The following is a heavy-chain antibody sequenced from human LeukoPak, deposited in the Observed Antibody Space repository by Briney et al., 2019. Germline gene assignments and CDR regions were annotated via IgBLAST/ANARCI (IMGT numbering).Heavy chain of an antibody. CDR3: ARGAEYYAIWRGYAGYSDY. CDR2: ISHRGST. CDR1: GYSISNGYY. Sequence: SETLSLTCTVSGYSISNGYYWGWIRQPPGKGLEWVGSISHRGSTYYNPSLRSRITISLDRSKQKFSLKLTSVTAADTAVYFCARGAEYYAIWRGYAGYSDYWGQGSSVTVSS. D-gene: IGHD3-3*01. J-gene: IGHJ4*02. V-gene: IGHV4-38-2*02.